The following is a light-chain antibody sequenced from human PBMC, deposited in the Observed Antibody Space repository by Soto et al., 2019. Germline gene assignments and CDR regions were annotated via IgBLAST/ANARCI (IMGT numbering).Light chain of an antibody. CDR2: GAS. V-gene: IGKV3-15*01. CDR1: QSVRSN. Sequence: EIVMTQSPGTLSVSPGERATLSCRASQSVRSNLAWYQQKPGQAPRLLIYGASTRATGIPARFSGSGSGTEFTLTISSLQSEDFAVYYCQQYNKWPPWTFGQGTKVDI. J-gene: IGKJ1*01. CDR3: QQYNKWPPWT.